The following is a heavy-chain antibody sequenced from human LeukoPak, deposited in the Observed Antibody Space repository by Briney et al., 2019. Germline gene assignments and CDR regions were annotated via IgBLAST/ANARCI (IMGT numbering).Heavy chain of an antibody. D-gene: IGHD6-19*01. Sequence: GGSLRLSCAASGFTFSDYYMSWIRQAPGKGLEWVSYISSSGSTIYYADSGKGRFTVSRDNAKNSLYLQMNSLRAEDTAVYYCARDQEAVAGRAFDYWGQGTLVTVSS. CDR2: ISSSGSTI. J-gene: IGHJ4*02. V-gene: IGHV3-11*04. CDR3: ARDQEAVAGRAFDY. CDR1: GFTFSDYY.